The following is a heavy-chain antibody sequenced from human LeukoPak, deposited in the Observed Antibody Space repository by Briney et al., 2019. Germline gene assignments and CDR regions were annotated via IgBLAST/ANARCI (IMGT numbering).Heavy chain of an antibody. CDR3: AAGYSSGWRNLIDY. Sequence: AFISHTGNNRYYADSVKGRFSISRDNSKNTMYLQMDSLRAEDTAVYYCAAGYSSGWRNLIDYWGQGTLVTVSS. V-gene: IGHV3-30*01. J-gene: IGHJ4*02. D-gene: IGHD6-19*01. CDR2: ISHTGNNR.